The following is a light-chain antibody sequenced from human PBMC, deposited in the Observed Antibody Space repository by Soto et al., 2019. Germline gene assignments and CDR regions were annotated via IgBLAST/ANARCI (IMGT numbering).Light chain of an antibody. CDR3: QQYYDAPFT. V-gene: IGKV4-1*01. CDR2: WAS. CDR1: RSVLYTSNNKNY. J-gene: IGKJ2*01. Sequence: DFVMTQSPESLAVSLGERATINCKSSRSVLYTSNNKNYLAWYQQKPGQPPKLLIYWASIRESGVPDRFSGSGSGTDFSLTFGSLQAEDVAVYYCQQYYDAPFTFGQGTKLEIK.